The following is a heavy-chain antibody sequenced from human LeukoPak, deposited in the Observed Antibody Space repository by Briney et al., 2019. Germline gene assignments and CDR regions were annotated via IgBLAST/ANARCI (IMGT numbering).Heavy chain of an antibody. Sequence: PSQTLSLTCAVYGGSFSGYYWSWIRQPPGKGLGWIGGINHSGSTNYNPSLKSRVTISVDTSKNQFSLKLSSVTAADTAVYYCARKLTYHYGSVRYYKALDVSGKGTTVTVSS. J-gene: IGHJ6*04. V-gene: IGHV4-34*01. CDR2: INHSGST. CDR3: ARKLTYHYGSVRYYKALDV. D-gene: IGHD3-10*01. CDR1: GGSFSGYY.